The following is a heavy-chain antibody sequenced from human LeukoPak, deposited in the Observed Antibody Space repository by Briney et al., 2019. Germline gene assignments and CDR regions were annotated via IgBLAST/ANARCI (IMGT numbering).Heavy chain of an antibody. Sequence: GGSLRLSCAASGFTFSSYGMHWVRQAPGKGLEWVSVIWYDGSSKYYADSVKGRFTISRDNSKNTLYLQMNSLRAEDTAVYYCARAQRNPTNYYFDYWGQGTLVTVSS. V-gene: IGHV3-33*01. CDR3: ARAQRNPTNYYFDY. CDR2: IWYDGSSK. CDR1: GFTFSSYG. D-gene: IGHD5-24*01. J-gene: IGHJ4*02.